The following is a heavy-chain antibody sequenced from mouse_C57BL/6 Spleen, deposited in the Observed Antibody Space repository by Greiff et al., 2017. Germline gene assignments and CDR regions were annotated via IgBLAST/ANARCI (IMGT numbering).Heavy chain of an antibody. CDR3: ARLTTVVPYFDY. CDR2: ISGGGGNA. Sequence: EVTLVESGGGLVKPGGSLKLSCAASGFTFSSYTMSWVRQTPEKRLEWVATISGGGGNAYYPDSVKGRFTISRDNAKNTLYLQMSSLRSEDTALYYCARLTTVVPYFDYWGQGTTLTVSS. V-gene: IGHV5-9*01. CDR1: GFTFSSYT. D-gene: IGHD1-1*01. J-gene: IGHJ2*01.